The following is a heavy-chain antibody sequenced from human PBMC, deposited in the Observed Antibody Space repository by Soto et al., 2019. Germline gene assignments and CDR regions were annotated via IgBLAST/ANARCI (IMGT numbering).Heavy chain of an antibody. J-gene: IGHJ4*02. V-gene: IGHV3-7*03. CDR2: IKQSGSET. Sequence: PVGSLRLSCASSVFTFSSYWMTCVRQAPGKGLEWVANIKQSGSETYYVDSVKGRFTISRDDAKNALYLQMNTLRAEDTAVYFCARGYSIDYLGQGTLVTVSS. D-gene: IGHD5-18*01. CDR3: ARGYSIDY. CDR1: VFTFSSYW.